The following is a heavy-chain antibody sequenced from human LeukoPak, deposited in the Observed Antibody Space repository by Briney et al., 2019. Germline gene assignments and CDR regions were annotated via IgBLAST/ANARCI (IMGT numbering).Heavy chain of an antibody. V-gene: IGHV3-66*01. CDR1: GFTVSSNY. D-gene: IGHD6-19*01. CDR3: ARDQGIAVAGAYYYYMDV. Sequence: TGGSLRLSCAASGFTVSSNYMSWVRQAPGKGLEWVSVIYSGGSTYYADSVKGRFTISRDNSKNTLYLQMNSLRAEDTAVYYCARDQGIAVAGAYYYYMDVWGKGTTVTVSS. CDR2: IYSGGST. J-gene: IGHJ6*03.